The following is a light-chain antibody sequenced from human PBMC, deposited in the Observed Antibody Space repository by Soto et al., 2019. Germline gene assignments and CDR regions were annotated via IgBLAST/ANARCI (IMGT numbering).Light chain of an antibody. J-gene: IGKJ5*01. CDR1: HSISSY. Sequence: DIQMTLSPSSVSASVGDRVTITCRASHSISSYLNWYQQIPGKAPKLLIYAASSLQSGVPSRFSGSGSGTDFTLTISSLEPEDSAVYYCQQRSNWPLTFCQGTRLEIK. CDR3: QQRSNWPLT. V-gene: IGKV1-39*01. CDR2: AAS.